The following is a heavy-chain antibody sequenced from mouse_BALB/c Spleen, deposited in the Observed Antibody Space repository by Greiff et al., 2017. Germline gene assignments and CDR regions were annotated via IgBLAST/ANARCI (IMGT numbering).Heavy chain of an antibody. CDR2: ISSGSNTI. Sequence: DVMLVESGGGLVQPGGSRKLSCAASGFTFSSFGMHWVRQAPEKGLEWVAYISSGSNTIYYADTVKGRFTISRDNPKNTLFLQMTSLRSEDTAMYYCARSYYGNGGFAYWGQGTLVTVSA. CDR3: ARSYYGNGGFAY. D-gene: IGHD2-10*01. CDR1: GFTFSSFG. V-gene: IGHV5-17*02. J-gene: IGHJ3*01.